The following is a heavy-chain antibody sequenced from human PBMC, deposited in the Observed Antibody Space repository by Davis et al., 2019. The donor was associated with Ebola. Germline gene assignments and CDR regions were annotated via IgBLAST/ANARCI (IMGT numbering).Heavy chain of an antibody. Sequence: GESLKISCAASGFTFSSYGMHWVRQAPGKGLEWVAVIWYDGSNKYYADSVKGRFTISRDNSKNTLYLQMNSLRAEDTAVYYCARHFRYYYGSGTVSWGGRYYFDYWGQGTLVTVSS. CDR1: GFTFSSYG. D-gene: IGHD3-10*01. CDR2: IWYDGSNK. J-gene: IGHJ4*02. V-gene: IGHV3-33*01. CDR3: ARHFRYYYGSGTVSWGGRYYFDY.